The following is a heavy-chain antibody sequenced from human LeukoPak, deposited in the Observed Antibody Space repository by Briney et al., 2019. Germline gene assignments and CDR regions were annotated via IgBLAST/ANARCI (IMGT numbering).Heavy chain of an antibody. Sequence: GGSLRLSCAASGFTFSSYAMHWVRQAPGKGLECVSAISSNGGSTYYANSVKGRFTISRDNSKNTLYLQMGSLRAEDMAVYYCAGGSGSYHDYWGQGTLVTVSS. CDR3: AGGSGSYHDY. CDR1: GFTFSSYA. D-gene: IGHD1-26*01. J-gene: IGHJ4*02. CDR2: ISSNGGST. V-gene: IGHV3-64*01.